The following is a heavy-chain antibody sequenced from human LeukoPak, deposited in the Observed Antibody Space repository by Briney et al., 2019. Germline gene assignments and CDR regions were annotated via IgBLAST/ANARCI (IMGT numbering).Heavy chain of an antibody. CDR1: GASVSTYY. CDR2: IYYSGST. Sequence: SETLSLTCTVSGASVSTYYWSWIRQPPGKGLEWIAYIYYSGSTNYNPSLKSRVTMSVDTSKNQFSLMLSSVTAADTAVYYCARDTGSYYFDYWGQGTLLTVSS. V-gene: IGHV4-59*02. D-gene: IGHD1-26*01. CDR3: ARDTGSYYFDY. J-gene: IGHJ4*02.